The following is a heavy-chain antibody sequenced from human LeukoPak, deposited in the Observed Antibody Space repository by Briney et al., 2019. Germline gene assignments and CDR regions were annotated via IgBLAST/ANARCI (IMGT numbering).Heavy chain of an antibody. Sequence: SETLSLTCTVSGGSISSYYWSWIRQPPGKGLEWIGSIYYSGSTYYNPSLKSRVTMSVDTSKNQFSLKLSSVTAADTAVYYCARHFGGYYYDSSGSPGWFDPWGQGTLVTVSS. CDR2: IYYSGST. D-gene: IGHD3-22*01. V-gene: IGHV4-39*01. CDR1: GGSISSYY. CDR3: ARHFGGYYYDSSGSPGWFDP. J-gene: IGHJ5*02.